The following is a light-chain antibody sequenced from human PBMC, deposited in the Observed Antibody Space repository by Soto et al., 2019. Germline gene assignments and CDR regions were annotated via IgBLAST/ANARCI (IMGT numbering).Light chain of an antibody. J-gene: IGLJ1*01. Sequence: VLTQPASVSGSPGQSITISCTGTSSDVGGYNYVSWYQQHPGKAPKLMIYEVSNRPSGVSNRFSGSKSGNTASLTISRLQAEDEADYYCSSYTSSTTSVFGTGTKVTVL. CDR1: SSDVGGYNY. CDR2: EVS. CDR3: SSYTSSTTSV. V-gene: IGLV2-14*01.